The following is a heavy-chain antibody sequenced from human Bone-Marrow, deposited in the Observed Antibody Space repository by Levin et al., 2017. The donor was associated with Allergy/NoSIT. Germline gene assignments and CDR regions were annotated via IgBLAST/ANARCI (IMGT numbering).Heavy chain of an antibody. Sequence: SQTLSLTCGVSDGSISSSNWWTWVRQPPGKGLEWIGEIYHSGSTNYNPSLKSRVTISVEKTKNQFSLKLSSVTAADTAVYYCARRNVLAPGEDWFDPWGQGTLVTVSS. CDR2: IYHSGST. V-gene: IGHV4-4*02. J-gene: IGHJ5*02. CDR1: DGSISSSNW. CDR3: ARRNVLAPGEDWFDP. D-gene: IGHD7-27*01.